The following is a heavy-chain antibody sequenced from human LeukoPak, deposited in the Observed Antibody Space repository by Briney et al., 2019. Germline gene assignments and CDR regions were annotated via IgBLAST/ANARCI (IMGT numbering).Heavy chain of an antibody. CDR1: GFCFSNYW. CDR2: IKQDGSEK. Sequence: GGSLRLSCAASGFCFSNYWMSWVRQAPGKGLEWVANIKQDGSEKYYVDSVKGRFTISRDNAKNSVYLQMNSLRAADTAVYYCARYRRYDILTGYCFDYWGQGTLVTVSS. CDR3: ARYRRYDILTGYCFDY. D-gene: IGHD3-9*01. V-gene: IGHV3-7*01. J-gene: IGHJ4*02.